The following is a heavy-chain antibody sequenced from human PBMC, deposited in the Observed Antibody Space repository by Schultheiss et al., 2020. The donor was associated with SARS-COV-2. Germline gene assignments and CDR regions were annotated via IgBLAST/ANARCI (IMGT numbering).Heavy chain of an antibody. Sequence: GSLRLSCAVYGGSFSGYYWSWIRQPPGKGLEWIGYIYYSGSTYYNPSLKSRVTISVDTSKNQFSLKLSSVTAADTAVYYCARHYTGYSSSHYYYYYMDVWGKGTTVTVSS. D-gene: IGHD6-6*01. V-gene: IGHV4-59*08. CDR2: IYYSGST. CDR1: GGSFSGYY. CDR3: ARHYTGYSSSHYYYYYMDV. J-gene: IGHJ6*03.